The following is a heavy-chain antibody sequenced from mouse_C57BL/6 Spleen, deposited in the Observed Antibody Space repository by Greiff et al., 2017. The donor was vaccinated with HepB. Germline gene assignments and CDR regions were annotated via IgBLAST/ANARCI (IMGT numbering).Heavy chain of an antibody. D-gene: IGHD1-1*01. Sequence: QVQLKQPGAELVKPGASVKLSCKASGYTFTSYWMHWVKQRPGQGLEWIGMIHPNSGSTNYNEKFKSKATLTVDKSSSTAYMQLSSLTSEDSAVYYCARWYYGSSLYYFDYWGQGTTLTVSS. CDR1: GYTFTSYW. V-gene: IGHV1-64*01. J-gene: IGHJ2*01. CDR3: ARWYYGSSLYYFDY. CDR2: IHPNSGST.